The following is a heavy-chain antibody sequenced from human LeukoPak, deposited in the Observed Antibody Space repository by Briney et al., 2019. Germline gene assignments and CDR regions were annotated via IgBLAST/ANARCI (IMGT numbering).Heavy chain of an antibody. V-gene: IGHV3-21*01. Sequence: KSGGSLRLSCAASGFTFSSYSMNWVRQAPGKGLEWVSSISSSSSYIYYADSVKGRFTISRGNAKNSLYLQMNSLRAEDTAVYYCARDLAPCYYDNSGYYSGPFDYWGQGTLVTVSS. D-gene: IGHD3-22*01. CDR2: ISSSSSYI. CDR1: GFTFSSYS. J-gene: IGHJ4*02. CDR3: ARDLAPCYYDNSGYYSGPFDY.